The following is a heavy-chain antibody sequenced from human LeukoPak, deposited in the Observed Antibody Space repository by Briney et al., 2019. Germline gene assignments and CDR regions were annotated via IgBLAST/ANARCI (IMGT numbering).Heavy chain of an antibody. Sequence: SSETLSLTCTVSGGSISSYYWSWIRQPPGKGLEWIEYIYYSGSTNYNPSLKSRVTISADTSKNQFSLKLSSVTAADTAVYYCARDSGLYDFWLNYWGQGTLVTVPS. CDR1: GGSISSYY. J-gene: IGHJ4*02. CDR3: ARDSGLYDFWLNY. D-gene: IGHD3-3*01. CDR2: IYYSGST. V-gene: IGHV4-59*01.